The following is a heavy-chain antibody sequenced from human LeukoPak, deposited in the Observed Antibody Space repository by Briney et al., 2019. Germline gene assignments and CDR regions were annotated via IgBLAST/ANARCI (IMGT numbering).Heavy chain of an antibody. D-gene: IGHD6-19*01. J-gene: IGHJ6*03. CDR2: IKQDGSDK. CDR3: ARVGEYSSGWYDYYYYYMDV. Sequence: GGSLRLSCAASGFTFSSYWMSWVRQAPGKGLEWVANIKQDGSDKYYVDSVKGRFTISRDNAKNSLYLQMNSLRAEDTAVYYCARVGEYSSGWYDYYYYYMDVWGKGTTVTVSS. V-gene: IGHV3-7*01. CDR1: GFTFSSYW.